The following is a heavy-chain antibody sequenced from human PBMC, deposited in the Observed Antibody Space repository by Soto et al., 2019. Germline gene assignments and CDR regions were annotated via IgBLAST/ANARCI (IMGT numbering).Heavy chain of an antibody. D-gene: IGHD3-22*01. Sequence: LSLTCAASGFTFSSYWMHWVRQAPGKGLVWVSRINSDGSSTSYADSVKGRFTISRDNAKNTLYLQMNSLRAEDTAVYYCARDYWYDSSGYYHWGQGTLVTVSS. CDR3: ARDYWYDSSGYYH. V-gene: IGHV3-74*01. CDR2: INSDGSST. CDR1: GFTFSSYW. J-gene: IGHJ5*02.